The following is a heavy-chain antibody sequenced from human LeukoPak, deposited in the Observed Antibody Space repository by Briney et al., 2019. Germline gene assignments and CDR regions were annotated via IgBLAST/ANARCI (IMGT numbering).Heavy chain of an antibody. CDR2: IYHSGST. V-gene: IGHV4-4*02. CDR1: GGSISTTNW. D-gene: IGHD2-2*01. CDR3: ARVSGSSTSRPGWFDP. J-gene: IGHJ5*02. Sequence: SETLSLTCAVSGGSISTTNWWTWVRQPPGKGLEWIGEIYHSGSTNYNPSLKSRVTISVDTSKNQFSLKLSSVTAADTAVYYCARVSGSSTSRPGWFDPWGQGTLVTVSS.